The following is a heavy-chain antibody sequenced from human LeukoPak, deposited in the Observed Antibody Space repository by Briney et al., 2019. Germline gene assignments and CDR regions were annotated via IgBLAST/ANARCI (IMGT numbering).Heavy chain of an antibody. Sequence: SVKVSCKASGGTFSSYAISWVRQAPGQGLEWMGRIIPIFGTANYAQKFQGRVTITTDESTSTAHMELSSLRSEDNAVFYCARDESGGDYWGQGTLVTVSS. CDR1: GGTFSSYA. D-gene: IGHD5-12*01. CDR2: IIPIFGTA. J-gene: IGHJ4*02. CDR3: ARDESGGDY. V-gene: IGHV1-69*05.